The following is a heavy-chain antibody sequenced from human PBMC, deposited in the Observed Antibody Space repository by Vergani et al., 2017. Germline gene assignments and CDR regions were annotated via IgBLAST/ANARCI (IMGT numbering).Heavy chain of an antibody. V-gene: IGHV1-2*02. Sequence: QVQLVQSWGEVKKPGASVKVFCKASGYTLTGYYMHWVRQAPGQGLEWMGWVNPNSGGTNYSQKFQGRVTMTRNTSISTAYMELSRLKSDDTAGYYCASDRSGLEYCQRWGEATVIAVS. CDR1: GYTLTGYY. CDR3: ASDRSGLEYCQR. J-gene: IGHJ1*01. D-gene: IGHD6-19*01. CDR2: VNPNSGGT.